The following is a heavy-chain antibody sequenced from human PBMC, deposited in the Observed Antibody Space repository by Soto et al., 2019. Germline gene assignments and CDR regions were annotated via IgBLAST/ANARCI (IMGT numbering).Heavy chain of an antibody. CDR2: ISAYNGNT. CDR3: AREGYCSGGSCNRLVKYYYYYYGMDV. Sequence: ASVKVSCQTSAYTFTRYGISWVRQAPGRGLEWMGWISAYNGNTNYGQTLEGRVTMTTDTSTSTAYMELRSLRSADTAVYYCAREGYCSGGSCNRLVKYYYYYYGMDVWGQGTTVTVSS. V-gene: IGHV1-18*04. CDR1: AYTFTRYG. D-gene: IGHD2-15*01. J-gene: IGHJ6*02.